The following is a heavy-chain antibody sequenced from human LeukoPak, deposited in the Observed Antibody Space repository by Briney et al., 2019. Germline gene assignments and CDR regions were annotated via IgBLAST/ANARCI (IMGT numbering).Heavy chain of an antibody. CDR3: ARDPRTVRI. CDR2: ISSSSSTI. Sequence: GGSLRLSCAASGFTFSSYGMNWVRQAPGKGLEWVSYISSSSSTIYYADSVKGRFTISRDNAKNSLYLQMNSLRVEDTAVYYCARDPRTVRIWGQGTLVTVSS. V-gene: IGHV3-48*01. J-gene: IGHJ4*02. CDR1: GFTFSSYG. D-gene: IGHD1-1*01.